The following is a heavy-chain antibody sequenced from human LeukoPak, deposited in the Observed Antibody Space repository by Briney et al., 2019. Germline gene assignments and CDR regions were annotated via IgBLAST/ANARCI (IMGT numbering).Heavy chain of an antibody. D-gene: IGHD6-19*01. CDR1: GFTFSSYA. CDR2: IGGSGDKT. V-gene: IGHV3-23*01. J-gene: IGHJ4*02. CDR3: VRRGDASSGWGDHDF. Sequence: GGSLRLSCEASGFTFSSYAMSWVRQAPGKGLEWVSTIGGSGDKTFYADSVKGRFTISRDNSKNMVHLQMNSLTGEDTALYYCVRRGDASSGWGDHDFWGQGALVTVSS.